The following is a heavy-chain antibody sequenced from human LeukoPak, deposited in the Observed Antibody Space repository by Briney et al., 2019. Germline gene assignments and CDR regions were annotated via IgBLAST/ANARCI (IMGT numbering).Heavy chain of an antibody. CDR3: ARGGSYLSAFDI. CDR2: ISSSSSTK. CDR1: AFTFSNYG. J-gene: IGHJ3*02. D-gene: IGHD1-26*01. V-gene: IGHV3-48*01. Sequence: GGSLRLSCAASAFTFSNYGMNWVRQAPGKGLEWVSYISSSSSTKSYADSVKGRFTISRDNSKNTLYLQMNSLRGEDTAVYYCARGGSYLSAFDIWGQGTMVTVSS.